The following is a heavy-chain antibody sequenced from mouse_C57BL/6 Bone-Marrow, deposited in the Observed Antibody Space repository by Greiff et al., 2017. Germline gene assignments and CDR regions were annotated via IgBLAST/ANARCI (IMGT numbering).Heavy chain of an antibody. D-gene: IGHD2-1*01. Sequence: VQLVESGAELVKPGASVKISCKASGYAFSSYWMNWVKQRPGKGLEWIGQIYPGDGDTNYNGKFKGKATLTADKSSSTAYMQLSSLTSEDSAVYFCAIYYGNPAWFAYWGQGTLVTVSA. CDR2: IYPGDGDT. CDR1: GYAFSSYW. J-gene: IGHJ3*01. V-gene: IGHV1-80*01. CDR3: AIYYGNPAWFAY.